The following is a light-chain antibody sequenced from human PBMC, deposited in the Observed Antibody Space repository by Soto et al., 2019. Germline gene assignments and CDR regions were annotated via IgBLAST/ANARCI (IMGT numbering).Light chain of an antibody. Sequence: DIQMTQSPSTLSVSIGDTVTITCRANQSISEFLAWYQQKPGKAPKLLIYDAFVLEKGVPSRFGGSGSGTEVTLTINSLQPDDLGTYYCQQYHTYPWTFGQGTKVDFK. V-gene: IGKV1-5*01. CDR3: QQYHTYPWT. J-gene: IGKJ1*01. CDR1: QSISEF. CDR2: DAF.